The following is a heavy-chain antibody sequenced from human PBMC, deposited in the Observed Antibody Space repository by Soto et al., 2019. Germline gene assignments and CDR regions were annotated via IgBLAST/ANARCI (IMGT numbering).Heavy chain of an antibody. CDR3: ATWRGGYTYGLDH. Sequence: EVQLVESGGGLVQPGGSLRLSCTASGFTFSSQWLHWVRQAPGKGLMWISRILYYGTTTNYADSVKGRFTVSRDNAKKTMSLQMNNLRAEDTAVYYCATWRGGYTYGLDHWGQGTPVTVSS. J-gene: IGHJ4*02. D-gene: IGHD5-18*01. CDR1: GFTFSSQW. CDR2: ILYYGTTT. V-gene: IGHV3-74*01.